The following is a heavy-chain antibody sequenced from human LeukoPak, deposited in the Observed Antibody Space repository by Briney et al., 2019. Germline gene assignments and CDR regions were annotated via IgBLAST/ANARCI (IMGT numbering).Heavy chain of an antibody. CDR1: GFTFNNYA. CDR3: TRTRWTSGYYFDY. D-gene: IGHD3-22*01. J-gene: IGHJ4*02. Sequence: GAPLRLSCAASGFTFNNYAMGGVPQAPGKALEGVSAISGSGSSTYYTDSVKGRFTISRDNSKNTLFLQTNSLRVEDTAVYYCTRTRWTSGYYFDYWGQGTLVTVSS. CDR2: ISGSGSST. V-gene: IGHV3-23*01.